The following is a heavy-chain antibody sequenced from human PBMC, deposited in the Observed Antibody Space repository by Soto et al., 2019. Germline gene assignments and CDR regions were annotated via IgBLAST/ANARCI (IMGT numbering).Heavy chain of an antibody. D-gene: IGHD2-15*01. CDR3: ARSLGGCSGGSCYPRYYYYYGMDV. J-gene: IGHJ6*02. Sequence: GGSLRLSCAASGFTVSSNYMSWVRQAPGKGLEWVSVIYSGGSTYYADSVKGRFTISRDNSKNTLYLQMNSLRAEDTAVYYCARSLGGCSGGSCYPRYYYYYGMDVWGQGTTVTVSS. V-gene: IGHV3-53*05. CDR1: GFTVSSNY. CDR2: IYSGGST.